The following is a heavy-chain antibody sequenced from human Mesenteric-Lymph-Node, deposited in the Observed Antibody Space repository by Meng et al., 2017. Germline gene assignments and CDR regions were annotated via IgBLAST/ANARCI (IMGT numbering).Heavy chain of an antibody. D-gene: IGHD3-10*01. CDR1: GFTFSDYF. Sequence: GESLKISCAASGFTFSDYFMTWIRQAPGKGLEWGSYINGNGTTIHYADSVKGRFTISRDNAKKSLFLQMNSLRAEDTAVYYCARRGVTYCSPTSCFPTWFDPWGQGTLVTVSS. J-gene: IGHJ5*02. CDR2: INGNGTTI. CDR3: ARRGVTYCSPTSCFPTWFDP. V-gene: IGHV3-11*04.